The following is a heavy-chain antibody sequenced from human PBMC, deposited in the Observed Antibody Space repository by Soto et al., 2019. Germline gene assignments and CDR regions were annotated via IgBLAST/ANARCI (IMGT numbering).Heavy chain of an antibody. D-gene: IGHD1-1*01. V-gene: IGHV3-23*01. Sequence: PRGAVRISCAGSGLTVSNYGSSWVRQAPGKGLEWVSAVSDNGGRTRYADSVKGRFTISRDNSQNTLYLQMLSLRADDTAIYYCAKDYWNPRYFDNWGQGTLVTVSS. CDR3: AKDYWNPRYFDN. CDR2: VSDNGGRT. CDR1: GLTVSNYG. J-gene: IGHJ4*02.